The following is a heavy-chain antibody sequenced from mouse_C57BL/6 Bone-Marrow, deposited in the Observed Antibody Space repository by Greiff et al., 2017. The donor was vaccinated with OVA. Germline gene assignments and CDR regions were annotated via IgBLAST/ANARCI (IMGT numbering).Heavy chain of an antibody. D-gene: IGHD2-5*01. CDR3: ARWDSNFSWFDY. J-gene: IGHJ3*01. CDR1: GYTFTDYN. Sequence: EVQLQQSGPELVKPGASVKIPCKASGYTFTDYNMDWVKQSHGKGLEWIGDINPDNGGTIYNQKFKGKATLTVDKSSSTAYMELRSLTSEDTAVYYCARWDSNFSWFDYWGQGTLVTVSA. CDR2: INPDNGGT. V-gene: IGHV1-18*01.